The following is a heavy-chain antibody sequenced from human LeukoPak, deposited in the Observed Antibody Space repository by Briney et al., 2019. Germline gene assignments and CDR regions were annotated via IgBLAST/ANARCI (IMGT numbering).Heavy chain of an antibody. CDR2: IKQDGSEK. J-gene: IGHJ4*02. Sequence: GGFLRLSCAASGFTFSSYWMSWVRQAPGKGLEWVANIKQDGSEKYYVDSVKGRFTISRDNAKNSLYLQMNSLRAEDTAVYYCARRIQLWYVYYFDYWGQGTLVTVSS. CDR3: ARRIQLWYVYYFDY. V-gene: IGHV3-7*01. CDR1: GFTFSSYW. D-gene: IGHD5-18*01.